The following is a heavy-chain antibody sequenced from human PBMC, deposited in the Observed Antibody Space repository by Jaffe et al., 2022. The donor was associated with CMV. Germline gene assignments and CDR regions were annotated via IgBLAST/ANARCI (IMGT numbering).Heavy chain of an antibody. CDR3: ARGIPYYYDSSGYHPPYYFDY. D-gene: IGHD3-22*01. CDR1: GGSISSGGYY. Sequence: QVQLQESGPGLVKPSQTLSLTCTVSGGSISSGGYYWSWIRQHPGKGLEWIGYIYYSGSTYYNPSLKSRVTISVDTSKNQFSLKLSSVTAADTAVYYCARGIPYYYDSSGYHPPYYFDYWGQGTLVTVSS. CDR2: IYYSGST. J-gene: IGHJ4*02. V-gene: IGHV4-31*03.